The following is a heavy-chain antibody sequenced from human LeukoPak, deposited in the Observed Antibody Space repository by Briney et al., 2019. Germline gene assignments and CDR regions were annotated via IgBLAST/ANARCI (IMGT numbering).Heavy chain of an antibody. J-gene: IGHJ6*03. V-gene: IGHV3-48*04. D-gene: IGHD5-24*01. CDR3: ASMMAAAYYYYMDV. CDR2: ISSSSSTT. CDR1: GFTFSNYN. Sequence: GGSLRLSCAASGFTFSNYNMKWVRQAPGKGLEWVAYISSSSSTTCYADSVKGRFTISRDNAKNSLYLQMNSLRAEDTAVYYCASMMAAAYYYYMDVWGKGTTVTVSS.